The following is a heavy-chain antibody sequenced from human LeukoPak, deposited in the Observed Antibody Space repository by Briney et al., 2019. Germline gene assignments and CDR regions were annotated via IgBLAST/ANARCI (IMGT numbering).Heavy chain of an antibody. CDR1: GGSISSSNYY. CDR3: ARRRYDASGYYPSRGRYFDY. V-gene: IGHV4-39*01. CDR2: IYYSGST. J-gene: IGHJ4*02. Sequence: SETLSLTCTVSGGSISSSNYYWGWIRQPPGKGLEWIGSIYYSGSTYYDPSLKSRVTISVDTSKNQFSLKLSSVTAADTAVYYCARRRYDASGYYPSRGRYFDYWGQGTLVTVSS. D-gene: IGHD3-22*01.